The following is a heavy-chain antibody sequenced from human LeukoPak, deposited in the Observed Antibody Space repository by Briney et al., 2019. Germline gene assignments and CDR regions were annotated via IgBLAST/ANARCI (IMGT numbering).Heavy chain of an antibody. CDR1: GDSISSSSWY. CDR3: ARHEYGDFWFDP. J-gene: IGHJ5*02. Sequence: SETLSLTCTVSGDSISSSSWYWGWTRQPPGKVLEWIGTIYYSGSTYYNPSLKSRVTISVDTSKNQFSLKLTSVTAADTAVYYCARHEYGDFWFDPWGQGTLVTVSS. D-gene: IGHD4-17*01. CDR2: IYYSGST. V-gene: IGHV4-39*01.